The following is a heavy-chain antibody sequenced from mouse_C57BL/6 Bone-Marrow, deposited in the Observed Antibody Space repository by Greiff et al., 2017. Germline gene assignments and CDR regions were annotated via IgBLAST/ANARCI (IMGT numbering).Heavy chain of an antibody. CDR1: GYAFTNYL. CDR3: ARHDGGGYLDY. V-gene: IGHV1-54*01. CDR2: INPGSGGT. Sequence: QVQLQQSGAELVRPGTSVKVSCKASGYAFTNYLIEWVKQRPGQGLEWIGVINPGSGGTNYNEKFKGKATLTADKSSSTAYMQLSSLTSEDSAVYFCARHDGGGYLDYWGQGTTLTVSS. J-gene: IGHJ2*01. D-gene: IGHD1-1*01.